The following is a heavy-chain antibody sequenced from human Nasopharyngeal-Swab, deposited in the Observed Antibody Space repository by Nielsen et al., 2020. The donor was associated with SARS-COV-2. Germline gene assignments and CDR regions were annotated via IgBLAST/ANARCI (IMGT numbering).Heavy chain of an antibody. V-gene: IGHV3-43*01. D-gene: IGHD4/OR15-4a*01. J-gene: IGHJ5*01. Sequence: GESLKISCAASGFTFEDYAMHWVRQAPGKGLEWVSVISSDGGSTYYADSVKGRFTISRDNSKNTLYLQMNSLRIEDTAVYYCAREGVKYQVLHNWFDSWGQGTLVTVSS. CDR3: AREGVKYQVLHNWFDS. CDR1: GFTFEDYA. CDR2: ISSDGGST.